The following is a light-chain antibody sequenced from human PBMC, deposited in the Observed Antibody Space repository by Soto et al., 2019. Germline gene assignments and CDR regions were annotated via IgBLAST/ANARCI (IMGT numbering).Light chain of an antibody. V-gene: IGLV2-8*01. Sequence: QSVLTQPPSASGSPGQSVTISCTGASTDFGSYNRVFWYQHRPGRAPTLIISEVSKRPSGVPDRFSGSKSGNTASLTVSGLQPEDEADYYCTSYAGGNNYVVFGGGTKLT. CDR2: EVS. CDR1: STDFGSYNR. J-gene: IGLJ2*01. CDR3: TSYAGGNNYVV.